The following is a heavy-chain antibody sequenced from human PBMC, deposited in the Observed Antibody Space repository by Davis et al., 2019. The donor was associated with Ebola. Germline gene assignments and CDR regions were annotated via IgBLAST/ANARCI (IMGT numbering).Heavy chain of an antibody. CDR3: ARVGSSEGGLDY. CDR2: ISSSSSYT. D-gene: IGHD6-6*01. CDR1: GFTFSDYY. J-gene: IGHJ4*02. Sequence: PGGSLRLSCAASGFTFSDYYMSWIRHAPGKGLGWVSYISSSSSYTNYADSVKGRFTISRDNAKNSLYLQMNSLRAEDTAVYYCARVGSSEGGLDYWGQGTLVTVSS. V-gene: IGHV3-11*06.